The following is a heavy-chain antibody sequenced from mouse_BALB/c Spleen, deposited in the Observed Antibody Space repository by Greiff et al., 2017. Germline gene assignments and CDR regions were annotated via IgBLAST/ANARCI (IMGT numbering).Heavy chain of an antibody. CDR2: ISSGSSTI. Sequence: EVMLVESGGGLVQPGGSRKLSCAASGFTFSSFGMHWVRQAPEKGLEWVAYISSGSSTIYYADTVKGRFTISRDNPKNTLFLQMTSLRSEDTAMYYCARSGYYYGSSYAMDYWGQGTSVTVSS. V-gene: IGHV5-17*02. CDR3: ARSGYYYGSSYAMDY. J-gene: IGHJ4*01. CDR1: GFTFSSFG. D-gene: IGHD1-1*01.